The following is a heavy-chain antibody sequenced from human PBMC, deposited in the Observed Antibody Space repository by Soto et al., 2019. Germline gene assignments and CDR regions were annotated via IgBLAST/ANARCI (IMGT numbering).Heavy chain of an antibody. CDR3: ANHRDCSASSCTSGHWFDP. Sequence: EVQLLESGGGLVQPGGSLRLSCAASGFTFNTYAMSWVRLAPGKGLEWVSTVTGSGTTFYGDAVEGRFTISRDNSKNTLHLQMNRLRAEDTAIYYCANHRDCSASSCTSGHWFDPWGQGTLVTVSS. J-gene: IGHJ5*02. V-gene: IGHV3-23*01. CDR2: VTGSGTT. D-gene: IGHD2-15*01. CDR1: GFTFNTYA.